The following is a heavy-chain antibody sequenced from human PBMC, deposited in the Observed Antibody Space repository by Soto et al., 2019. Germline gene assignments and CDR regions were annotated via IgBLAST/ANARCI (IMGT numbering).Heavy chain of an antibody. V-gene: IGHV5-51*01. J-gene: IGHJ4*02. D-gene: IGHD5-18*01. Sequence: GESLKISCKGSGYSFTIYCIGWVLQMPWKGLEWMGIIYPGDSDTRYSPSFQGQVTISADKSISTAYLQWSSLKASDTAMYYCARGEGVDTAMVGDYWGQGTLVTVSS. CDR2: IYPGDSDT. CDR3: ARGEGVDTAMVGDY. CDR1: GYSFTIYC.